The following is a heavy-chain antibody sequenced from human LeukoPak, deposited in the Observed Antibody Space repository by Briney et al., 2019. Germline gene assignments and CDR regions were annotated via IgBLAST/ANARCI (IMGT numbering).Heavy chain of an antibody. J-gene: IGHJ3*02. V-gene: IGHV3-33*01. CDR3: ARDTSAALRYLDWLRGDGDAFDI. D-gene: IGHD3-9*01. Sequence: GGSLTLSCAASGFTFSSYGMHWVRQAPGKGLEWVAVIWYDGSNKYYADSVKGRFTISRDNSKNTLYLQMNSLRAEDTAVYYCARDTSAALRYLDWLRGDGDAFDIWGQGTMVTVSS. CDR1: GFTFSSYG. CDR2: IWYDGSNK.